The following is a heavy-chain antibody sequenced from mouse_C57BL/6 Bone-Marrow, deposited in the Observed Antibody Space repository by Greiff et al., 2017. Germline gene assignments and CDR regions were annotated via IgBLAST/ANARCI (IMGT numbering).Heavy chain of an antibody. CDR1: GYTFTDYA. D-gene: IGHD5-1*01. CDR3: TRYPDY. V-gene: IGHV1-15*01. Sequence: LQESGAELVRPGASVTLSCKASGYTFTDYAMHWVKQTPVHGLEWIGALDPETGGTAYNQKFKGKAILTADKSSSTAYMALRSLTSEDSAVXYCTRYPDYWGQGTTLTVSS. CDR2: LDPETGGT. J-gene: IGHJ2*01.